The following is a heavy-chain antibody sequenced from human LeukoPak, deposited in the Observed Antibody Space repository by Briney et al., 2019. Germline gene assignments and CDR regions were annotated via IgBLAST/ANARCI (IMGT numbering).Heavy chain of an antibody. CDR3: ARHHRGPIVGAIYYNYGMDV. J-gene: IGHJ6*02. V-gene: IGHV4-4*02. D-gene: IGHD1-26*01. CDR2: IDHSGST. CDR1: GDSIASPTW. Sequence: PSETLSLTCAVSGDSIASPTWWSWVRQPPEKGLEWIGEIDHSGSTNYSPSLRSRVTISVDTSKNQFSLKLSSVTAADTAVYYCARHHRGPIVGAIYYNYGMDVWGQGTTVTVSS.